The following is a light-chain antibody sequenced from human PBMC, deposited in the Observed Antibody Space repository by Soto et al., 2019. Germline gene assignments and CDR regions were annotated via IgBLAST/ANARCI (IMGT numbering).Light chain of an antibody. V-gene: IGLV2-14*01. J-gene: IGLJ1*01. CDR1: RSDVGGYNF. CDR2: EVS. Sequence: QSALTQPASVPGSPKQSITISCTGTRSDVGGYNFVSWYQQHPGKAPKLIIYEVSNRPSGVSNRFSGSKSGNTASLTISGLQAEDEADYYCSSFTSSSTFYVFGTGTKVTVL. CDR3: SSFTSSSTFYV.